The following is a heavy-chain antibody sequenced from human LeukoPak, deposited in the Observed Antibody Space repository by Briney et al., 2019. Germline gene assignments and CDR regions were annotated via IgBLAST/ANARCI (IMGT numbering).Heavy chain of an antibody. CDR2: IYYSGSS. CDR3: GRDRPSGYYDY. J-gene: IGHJ4*02. Sequence: SETLSLTCTVSGDSISSSSYYWGWVRQPPGKGLEWIGDIYYSGSSYYSPSLKSRVTISLDTSKNQFSLKLRSVTAADTAVYYCGRDRPSGYYDYWGQGILVTVSS. V-gene: IGHV4-39*07. CDR1: GDSISSSSYY. D-gene: IGHD3-22*01.